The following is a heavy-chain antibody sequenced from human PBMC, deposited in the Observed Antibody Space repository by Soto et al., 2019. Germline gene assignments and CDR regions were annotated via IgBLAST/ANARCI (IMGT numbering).Heavy chain of an antibody. Sequence: GGSLRLSCGASGFLFNSYTMNWVRQVPGQGLEWVASIGSSGAYIHYADAVKGRFTISRDNGRKSLFLQMSRVRVEDTAVYHCTRDMAYAPTLSDYWGPGTLVTVSS. CDR3: TRDMAYAPTLSDY. D-gene: IGHD2-2*01. CDR1: GFLFNSYT. J-gene: IGHJ4*03. CDR2: IGSSGAYI. V-gene: IGHV3-21*01.